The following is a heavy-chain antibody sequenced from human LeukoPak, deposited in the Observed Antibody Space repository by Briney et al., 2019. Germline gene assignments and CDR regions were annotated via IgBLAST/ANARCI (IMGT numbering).Heavy chain of an antibody. Sequence: GGSLRLSCAASGFTFSDYYMSWIRQAPGKGLEWVSYIGSSGSTIYYADSVKGRFTISRGNAKNSLYLQMNSLRAEDTAVYYCARDSGTLDAFDIWGQGTMVTVSS. CDR1: GFTFSDYY. V-gene: IGHV3-11*01. CDR3: ARDSGTLDAFDI. D-gene: IGHD1-14*01. J-gene: IGHJ3*02. CDR2: IGSSGSTI.